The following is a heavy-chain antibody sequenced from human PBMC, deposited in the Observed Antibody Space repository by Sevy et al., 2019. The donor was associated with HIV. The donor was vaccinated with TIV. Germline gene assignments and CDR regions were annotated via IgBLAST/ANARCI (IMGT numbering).Heavy chain of an antibody. CDR3: ATGGGITGTSDYYYYMDV. Sequence: ASVKVSCKVSGYTLTELSMHWVRQAPGKGLEWMGGFDPEDGETIYAQKFQGRVTLTEDTSTDTAYMERSSLRSEDTAVYYCATGGGITGTSDYYYYMDVWGKGTTVTVSS. D-gene: IGHD1-20*01. V-gene: IGHV1-24*01. CDR2: FDPEDGET. CDR1: GYTLTELS. J-gene: IGHJ6*03.